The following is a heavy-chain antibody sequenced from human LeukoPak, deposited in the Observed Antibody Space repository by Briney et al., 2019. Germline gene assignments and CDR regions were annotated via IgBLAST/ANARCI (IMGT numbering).Heavy chain of an antibody. V-gene: IGHV3-30*03. CDR3: ARDRAYSSSLDY. Sequence: GGSLRLSCVASGFTFSDYGMLWVRQPPGKGLEWVAVISYDGRNEHYADSVKGRFTISRDNSKNTLYLQMNSLRAEDTAVYYCARDRAYSSSLDYWGQGTLVTVSS. CDR2: ISYDGRNE. J-gene: IGHJ4*02. CDR1: GFTFSDYG. D-gene: IGHD6-13*01.